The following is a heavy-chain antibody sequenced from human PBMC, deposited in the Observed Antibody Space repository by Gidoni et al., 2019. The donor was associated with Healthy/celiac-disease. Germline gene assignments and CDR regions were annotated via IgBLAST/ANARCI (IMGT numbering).Heavy chain of an antibody. V-gene: IGHV4-4*02. CDR1: VGSIRSSNW. CDR2: IYHSGRT. J-gene: IGHJ3*02. D-gene: IGHD6-19*01. CDR3: ARDQRQWLLPGLAFDI. Sequence: QVQLQESGPGLVKPSGHLSLTCAVSVGSIRSSNWWSWVRQPPGKGLEWIGEIYHSGRTNYNPSLKSRVTISVDKSKNQFSLKLSSVTAADTAVYYCARDQRQWLLPGLAFDIWGQGTMVTVSS.